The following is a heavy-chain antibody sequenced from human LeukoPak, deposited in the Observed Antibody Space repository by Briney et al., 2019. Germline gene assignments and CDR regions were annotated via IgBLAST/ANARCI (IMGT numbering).Heavy chain of an antibody. D-gene: IGHD6-19*01. CDR3: ARLYSTGCYGGPDY. J-gene: IGHJ4*02. CDR2: IKTDGSST. V-gene: IGHV3-74*01. CDR1: GFTFSNYW. Sequence: GGSLRLSCAGSGFTFSNYWMHWVRQAPGKGLMWVSRIKTDGSSTYYADSVKGRFTVSRGNAKNSLYLQVSSLRAEDTAVYYCARLYSTGCYGGPDYWGQGTLVAVSS.